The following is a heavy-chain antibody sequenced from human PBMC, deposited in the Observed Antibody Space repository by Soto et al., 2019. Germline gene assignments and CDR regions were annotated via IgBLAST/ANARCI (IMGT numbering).Heavy chain of an antibody. CDR3: ARAMRGSYLRYFDY. CDR2: IYYSRST. J-gene: IGHJ4*02. D-gene: IGHD1-26*01. CDR1: GGSISSYY. V-gene: IGHV4-59*01. Sequence: QVQLQESGPGLVKPSETLSLTCTVSGGSISSYYWSWIRQPPGKGLEWIGYIYYSRSTNYNPSLKSRVTISVDTSKNQFSLKLSSVTAADTAVYYCARAMRGSYLRYFDYWGQGTLVTVSS.